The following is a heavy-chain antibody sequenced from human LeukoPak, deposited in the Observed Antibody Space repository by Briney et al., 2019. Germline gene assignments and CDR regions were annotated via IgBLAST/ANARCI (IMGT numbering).Heavy chain of an antibody. Sequence: PGGSLILSCAASGFTFSSYAMSWVRQAPGKGLEWVSVIYSNGNTFYSGSVQGRLTISRDNSKKTLYLQMNSLRAEDTAVYYCATHSTTVLSQGIDYWGQGTLVTVSS. CDR1: GFTFSSYA. CDR2: IYSNGNT. J-gene: IGHJ4*02. D-gene: IGHD4-17*01. CDR3: ATHSTTVLSQGIDY. V-gene: IGHV3-23*05.